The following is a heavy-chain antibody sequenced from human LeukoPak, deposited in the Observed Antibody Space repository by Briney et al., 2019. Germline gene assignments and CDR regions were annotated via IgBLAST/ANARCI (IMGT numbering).Heavy chain of an antibody. CDR3: ARGGIAAAGVYY. CDR1: GYTFTSYY. D-gene: IGHD6-13*01. CDR2: INPNSGGT. V-gene: IGHV1-2*02. Sequence: ASVKVSCKASGYTFTSYYMNWVRQAPGQGLEYMGWINPNSGGTNSVQRFQGRVTMTRDTSISTAYMELSRLRSDDTAVYYCARGGIAAAGVYYWGQGTLVTVSS. J-gene: IGHJ4*02.